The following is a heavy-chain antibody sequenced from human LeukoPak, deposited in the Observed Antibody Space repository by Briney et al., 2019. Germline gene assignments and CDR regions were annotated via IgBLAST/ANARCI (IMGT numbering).Heavy chain of an antibody. CDR2: IYYSGST. D-gene: IGHD1-26*01. J-gene: IGHJ4*02. Sequence: SETLSLTCTVSGGSISSSSYYWGWIRQPPGKGLEWIGSIYYSGSTYYNPSLKSRVTISVDTSKNQFSLKLSSATAADTAVYYCARLSRSGNIVGATVYFDYWGQGTLVTVSS. V-gene: IGHV4-39*01. CDR1: GGSISSSSYY. CDR3: ARLSRSGNIVGATVYFDY.